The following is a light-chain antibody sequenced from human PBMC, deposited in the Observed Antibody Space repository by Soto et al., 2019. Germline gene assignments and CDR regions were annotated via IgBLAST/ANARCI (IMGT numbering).Light chain of an antibody. J-gene: IGKJ5*01. CDR1: ESIRTY. CDR3: QQRSNWPIT. V-gene: IGKV3-11*01. Sequence: EIVFTQSPATLSLSPGERATLSCRASESIRTYLAWYQQKPGQAPRLLIYDASTRATGIPARFSGSGSGTDFTLTIGSLEPEDFAIYYCQQRSNWPITLGKGKRREIK. CDR2: DAS.